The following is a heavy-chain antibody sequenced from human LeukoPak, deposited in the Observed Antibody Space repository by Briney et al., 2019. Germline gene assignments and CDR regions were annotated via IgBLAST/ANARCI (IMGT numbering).Heavy chain of an antibody. Sequence: GGSLRLSCAASGFTFSTYAMNWVRQAPGKGLEWVSEITDGGGGTDYGDSVKGRFTISRDNSKNTLYLQMNSLRAEDTAVYYCAKDRVKQLVRGTWSWDYWGQGTLVTVSS. J-gene: IGHJ4*02. V-gene: IGHV3-23*01. CDR1: GFTFSTYA. CDR2: ITDGGGGT. D-gene: IGHD6-6*01. CDR3: AKDRVKQLVRGTWSWDY.